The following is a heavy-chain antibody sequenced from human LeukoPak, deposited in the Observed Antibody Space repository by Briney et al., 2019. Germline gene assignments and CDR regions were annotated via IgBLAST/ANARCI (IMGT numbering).Heavy chain of an antibody. Sequence: PSETLSLTCAVYGGSFSGYYWSWIRQPPGKGLEWIGEINHSGSTNYNPSLKSRVTISVDTSKNQFSLKLSSVTAADTAVYYCARGFHHDYVWGSYRYPRHQANWFDPWGQGTLVTVSS. CDR1: GGSFSGYY. CDR3: ARGFHHDYVWGSYRYPRHQANWFDP. J-gene: IGHJ5*02. V-gene: IGHV4-34*01. CDR2: INHSGST. D-gene: IGHD3-16*02.